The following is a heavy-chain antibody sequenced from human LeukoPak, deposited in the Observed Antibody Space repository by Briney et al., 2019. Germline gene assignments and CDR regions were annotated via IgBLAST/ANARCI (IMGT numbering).Heavy chain of an antibody. D-gene: IGHD3-22*01. CDR2: INPNSGGT. CDR3: ARTYYYDSSGYYYENYPGY. CDR1: GYTFTGYY. J-gene: IGHJ4*02. Sequence: ASVKVSCKASGYTFTGYYMHWVRQAPGQGLEWMGWINPNSGGTNYAQKFQGRVTMTRDTSISTAYMELSRLRSDDTAVYYCARTYYYDSSGYYYENYPGYWGQGTLGPVSS. V-gene: IGHV1-2*02.